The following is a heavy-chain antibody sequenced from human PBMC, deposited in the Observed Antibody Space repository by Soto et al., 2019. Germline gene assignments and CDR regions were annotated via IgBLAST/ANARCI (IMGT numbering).Heavy chain of an antibody. CDR2: IYTSVST. Sequence: SETLSLTCTVSGASISSYYWNWIRQPAGKGLEWIGRIYTSVSTNYNPSLKSRLTMSVDTSKNQFSLKLTSVTAADTAVYYCAREGLPGGVYNYGSGSYYNAFDPWGQGTLVTVSS. J-gene: IGHJ5*02. D-gene: IGHD3-10*01. V-gene: IGHV4-4*07. CDR1: GASISSYY. CDR3: AREGLPGGVYNYGSGSYYNAFDP.